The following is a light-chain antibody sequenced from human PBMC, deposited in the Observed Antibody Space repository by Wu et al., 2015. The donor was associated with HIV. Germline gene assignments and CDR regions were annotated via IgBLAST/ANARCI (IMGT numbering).Light chain of an antibody. Sequence: EIVMTQSPATLSVSPGERATLSCRASQSVNSNLAWFQQKPGQAPRLLIYGASIRATGIPARFSGSGSGTEFTLTISSMQSEDFAVYSCQQYNDWPPFLTFGGGTKVEIK. CDR2: GAS. V-gene: IGKV3-15*01. CDR1: QSVNSN. J-gene: IGKJ4*01. CDR3: QQYNDWPPFLT.